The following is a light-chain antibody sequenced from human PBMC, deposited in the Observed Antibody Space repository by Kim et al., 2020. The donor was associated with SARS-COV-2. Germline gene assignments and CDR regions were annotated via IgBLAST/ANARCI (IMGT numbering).Light chain of an antibody. Sequence: LSLSPGERATLSYRASQNVSHHLAWYQHKPGQAPRLLIYDITIRAAGVPARFSGSGSETEFTLTISSLQSEDFAIYYCEQYNYWYTFGQGTKLEI. J-gene: IGKJ2*01. CDR1: QNVSHH. CDR3: EQYNYWYT. CDR2: DIT. V-gene: IGKV3-15*01.